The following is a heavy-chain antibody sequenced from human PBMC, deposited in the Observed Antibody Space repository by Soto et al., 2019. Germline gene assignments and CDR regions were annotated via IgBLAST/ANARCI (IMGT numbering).Heavy chain of an antibody. J-gene: IGHJ4*02. CDR2: IYWDDDK. V-gene: IGHV2-5*02. D-gene: IGHD1-1*01. CDR1: GFSLNTPGVG. CDR3: AHRIPSPGTFDY. Sequence: QITLKESGPTLVKPTQTLTLTCTFSGFSLNTPGVGVGWVRQPPGKALEWLALIYWDDDKLYSPSLKSRLTIPKDTSKNQVVLTMTNMDPVDTATYYCAHRIPSPGTFDYWRQGTLVTVSS.